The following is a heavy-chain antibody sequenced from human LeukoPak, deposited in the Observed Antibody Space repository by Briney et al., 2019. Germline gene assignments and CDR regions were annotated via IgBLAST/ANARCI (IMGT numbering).Heavy chain of an antibody. J-gene: IGHJ1*01. Sequence: GGSLRLSCAASGFTVSSNYMSWVRQAPGKGLEWVSVIYSGGSTYYADSVKGRFTISRDNSKNTLYLQMNSLRAEDTAVYYCAKGDSSGYYYHGHFPHWGQGTLVTVSS. D-gene: IGHD3-22*01. CDR2: IYSGGST. CDR3: AKGDSSGYYYHGHFPH. V-gene: IGHV3-53*01. CDR1: GFTVSSNY.